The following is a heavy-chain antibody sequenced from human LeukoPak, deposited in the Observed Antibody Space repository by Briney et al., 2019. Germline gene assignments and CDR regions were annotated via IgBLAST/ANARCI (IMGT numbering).Heavy chain of an antibody. Sequence: ASVTVSCKASGYTFTTYDISWVRQAPGQGLEWMGWMNPNSGDTGYARKFQGRVTLTRNPSISTAYMELSSLRSDDTAVYYCARGLEDYSTTTYPLLKYWGQGTLVTVAS. CDR3: ARGLEDYSTTTYPLLKY. D-gene: IGHD2/OR15-2a*01. V-gene: IGHV1-8*01. CDR1: GYTFTTYD. CDR2: MNPNSGDT. J-gene: IGHJ4*02.